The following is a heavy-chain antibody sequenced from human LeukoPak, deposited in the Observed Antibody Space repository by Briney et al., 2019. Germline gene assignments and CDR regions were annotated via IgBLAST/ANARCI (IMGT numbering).Heavy chain of an antibody. Sequence: ASVKVSCKASGYTFTGYYIHWVRQALGQGLEWMAWINPNSGATNYAQKFQGRVTMTRDTSISTAYMGLSRLASDDTAVYFCARGRFGEWDNWFDPWGQGTLVTVSS. J-gene: IGHJ5*02. D-gene: IGHD3-10*01. CDR2: INPNSGAT. CDR3: ARGRFGEWDNWFDP. V-gene: IGHV1-2*02. CDR1: GYTFTGYY.